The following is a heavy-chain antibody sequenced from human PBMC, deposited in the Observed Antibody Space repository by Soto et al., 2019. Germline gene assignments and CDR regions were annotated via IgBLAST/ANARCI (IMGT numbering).Heavy chain of an antibody. D-gene: IGHD4-17*01. Sequence: GGSLRLSCAASGFTFSSYGMHWVRQAPGKGLEWVAVISYDGSNKYYADSVKGRFTISRDNSKNTLYLQMNSLRAEDTAVYYCAKDAPDYGDYNVGFDYWGQGTLVTVSS. V-gene: IGHV3-30*18. J-gene: IGHJ4*02. CDR3: AKDAPDYGDYNVGFDY. CDR1: GFTFSSYG. CDR2: ISYDGSNK.